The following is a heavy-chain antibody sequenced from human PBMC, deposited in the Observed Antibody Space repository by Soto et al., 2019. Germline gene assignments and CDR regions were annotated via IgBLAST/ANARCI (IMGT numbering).Heavy chain of an antibody. CDR2: IYTSGST. J-gene: IGHJ5*02. V-gene: IGHV4-4*07. Sequence: PSETLSLTCTVSGGSISSYYWSWIRQPAGKGLEWIGRIYTSGSTNYNPSLKSRVTMSVDTSKNQFSLKLSSVTAADTAVYYCARVRLQHYYGSGSCSLYDWFDPWGQGTLVTVSS. CDR1: GGSISSYY. D-gene: IGHD3-10*01. CDR3: ARVRLQHYYGSGSCSLYDWFDP.